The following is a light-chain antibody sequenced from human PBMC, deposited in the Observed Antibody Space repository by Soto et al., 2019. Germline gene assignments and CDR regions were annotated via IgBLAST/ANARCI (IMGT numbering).Light chain of an antibody. CDR1: SSDVGGYNY. CDR3: SSYAGSNNFV. Sequence: QSALTQPPSASGSPGQSGTISCTGTSSDVGGYNYVSWYQQHPGKAPKLMIYEVSKRPSGVPDRFSGSKSGNTASLTVSGLQAEDEADYYCSSYAGSNNFVFGTRTKVTVL. V-gene: IGLV2-8*01. CDR2: EVS. J-gene: IGLJ1*01.